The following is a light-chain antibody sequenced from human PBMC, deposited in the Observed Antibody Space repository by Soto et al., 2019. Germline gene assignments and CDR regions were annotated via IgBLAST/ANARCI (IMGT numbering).Light chain of an antibody. J-gene: IGLJ2*01. CDR3: SSYTSSSTLDVV. CDR1: SSDVGGYNY. V-gene: IGLV2-14*01. Sequence: QSALTQPASVSGSPGQSITISCTGTSSDVGGYNYVSWYQQHPGKAPKLMIYDVSNRPSGVSNRFSGSKSGNTASLTISGLQAEYEADYYCSSYTSSSTLDVVFGGGTKPTVL. CDR2: DVS.